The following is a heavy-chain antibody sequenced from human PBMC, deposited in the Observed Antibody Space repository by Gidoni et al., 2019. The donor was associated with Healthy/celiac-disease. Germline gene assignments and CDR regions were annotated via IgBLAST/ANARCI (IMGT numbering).Heavy chain of an antibody. D-gene: IGHD3-22*01. CDR2: IYYSGST. V-gene: IGHV4-59*01. Sequence: QVQLQESGPGLVKPSETLSLTCTVSGGSISSYYWSWIRQPPGKGLEWIVYIYYSGSTNYNPSLKSRVTISVDTSKNQFSLKLSSVTAADTAVYYCAAQAMYYYDSSGYYRFDYWGQGTLVTVSS. CDR1: GGSISSYY. J-gene: IGHJ4*02. CDR3: AAQAMYYYDSSGYYRFDY.